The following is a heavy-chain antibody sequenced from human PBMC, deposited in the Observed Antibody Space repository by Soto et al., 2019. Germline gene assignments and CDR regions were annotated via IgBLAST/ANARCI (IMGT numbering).Heavy chain of an antibody. CDR1: GFTFNDYA. CDR3: AKCMNGGAPCDS. Sequence: GSLRLSCAASGFTFNDYAMSWVRQAPGKGLEWVSAISGRGGSTYYADSVNRRFTISRDNSKNTLYLQMNTLRVEDTAVYFCAKCMNGGAPCDSWGQGT. J-gene: IGHJ5*01. CDR2: ISGRGGST. D-gene: IGHD3-16*01. V-gene: IGHV3-23*01.